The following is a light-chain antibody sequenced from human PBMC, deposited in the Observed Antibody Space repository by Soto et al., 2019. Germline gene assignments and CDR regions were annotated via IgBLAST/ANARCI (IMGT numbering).Light chain of an antibody. CDR1: QSVSSN. CDR3: QQYIKWPIT. Sequence: EIVMTQSPGTLSVSPGERATLSCRASQSVSSNLAWYQQKPGQAPRLLISDASTRATGIPARFSGSGSGTEFTLTVSILQSEDFAVYYCQQYIKWPITFGQGTRLEIK. V-gene: IGKV3-15*01. CDR2: DAS. J-gene: IGKJ5*01.